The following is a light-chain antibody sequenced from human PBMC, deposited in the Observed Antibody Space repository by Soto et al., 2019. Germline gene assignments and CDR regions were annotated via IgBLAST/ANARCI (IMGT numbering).Light chain of an antibody. J-gene: IGKJ5*01. Sequence: DIQMTQSPSTLSESVGDRVTITCRASQSINTWLAWYQQKPGKAPKFLIYRASTLESGVPSRFSGSGSGTDFTLTISRLEPEDFAVYYCQQYGNSPTTFGQGTRLEIK. CDR1: QSINTW. CDR3: QQYGNSPTT. V-gene: IGKV1-5*03. CDR2: RAS.